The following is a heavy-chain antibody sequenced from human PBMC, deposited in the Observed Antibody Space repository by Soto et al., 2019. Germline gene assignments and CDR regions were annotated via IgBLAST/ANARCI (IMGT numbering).Heavy chain of an antibody. D-gene: IGHD3-10*01. CDR1: GYSFTSHG. V-gene: IGHV1-18*01. CDR3: ASLVRGSTLDYSPYLDV. CDR2: ISASNGDT. Sequence: QVQLVQSGAEVKKPGASVKVSCKASGYSFTSHGISWVRQAPGQGLEWMAWISASNGDTNYAQKFQGRVTVTTDTSTSTGDTELRSLRSEDTAVYYCASLVRGSTLDYSPYLDVCGKGTTVTVSS. J-gene: IGHJ6*03.